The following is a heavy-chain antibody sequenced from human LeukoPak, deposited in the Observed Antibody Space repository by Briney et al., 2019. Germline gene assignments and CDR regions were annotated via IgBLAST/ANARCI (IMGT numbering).Heavy chain of an antibody. Sequence: ASVKVSCKASEYTFTGYYLHWVRQAPGQGLEWMGWINPHSGSTSYAQKFQGRVTMTRDTSTSTVYMELSSLRSEDTAVYYCARGQENYYDSDFQHWGQGTLVTVSS. CDR2: INPHSGST. CDR3: ARGQENYYDSDFQH. D-gene: IGHD3-22*01. J-gene: IGHJ1*01. V-gene: IGHV1-46*01. CDR1: EYTFTGYY.